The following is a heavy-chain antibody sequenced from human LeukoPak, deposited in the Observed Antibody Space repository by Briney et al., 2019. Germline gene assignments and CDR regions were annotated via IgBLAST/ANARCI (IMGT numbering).Heavy chain of an antibody. D-gene: IGHD3-10*01. CDR2: IYYSGST. CDR1: GGSISSYY. V-gene: IGHV4-59*01. CDR3: ARDTYGDWYFDL. J-gene: IGHJ2*01. Sequence: SETLSLTCTVSGGSISSYYWSWIRQPPGKGLEWIGYIYYSGSTNYNPSLKSRVTISVDTSKNQLSLKLSSVTAADTAVYYCARDTYGDWYFDLWGRGTLVTVSS.